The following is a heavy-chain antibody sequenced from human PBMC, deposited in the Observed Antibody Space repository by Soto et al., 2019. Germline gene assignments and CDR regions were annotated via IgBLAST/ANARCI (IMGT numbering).Heavy chain of an antibody. V-gene: IGHV1-69*13. CDR2: IIPIFGTA. J-gene: IGHJ5*02. CDR3: ARAPLVRSGTTGTTIYWFDP. CDR1: GGTFSSYA. Sequence: SVKVSCKASGGTFSSYAISWVRQAPGQGLEWMGGIIPIFGTANYAQKFQGRVTITADESTSTAYMELSSLRSEDTAVYYCARAPLVRSGTTGTTIYWFDPWGQGTLVTSPQ. D-gene: IGHD1-1*01.